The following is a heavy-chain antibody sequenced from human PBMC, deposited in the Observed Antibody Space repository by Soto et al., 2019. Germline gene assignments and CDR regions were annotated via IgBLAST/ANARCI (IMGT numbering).Heavy chain of an antibody. CDR2: ISSNGENT. CDR1: RFTSGYHA. J-gene: IGHJ4*01. V-gene: IGHV3-23*01. D-gene: IGHD6-13*01. Sequence: GGSLRLSCAASRFTSGYHAMNWVRQAPGKGLEWVSTISSNGENTHYADSVKGRFIISCDNSSNTVALQMNSLRVEDTAIYYCVSWVSAHFHSWAQGTLVTVSS. CDR3: VSWVSAHFHS.